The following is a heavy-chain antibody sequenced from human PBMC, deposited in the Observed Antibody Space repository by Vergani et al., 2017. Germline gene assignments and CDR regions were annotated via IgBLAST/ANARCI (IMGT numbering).Heavy chain of an antibody. CDR2: IYYSGST. CDR3: ARAQIAAAASWGGSMDV. V-gene: IGHV4-31*03. D-gene: IGHD6-13*01. Sequence: QVQLQESGPGLVKPSQTLSLTCTVSGGSISSGGYYWSWIRQHPGKGLEWIGYIYYSGSTYYNPSLKSRVTISVDTSKNQFSLKLSSVTAADTAAYYCARAQIAAAASWGGSMDVWGKGTTVTVSS. CDR1: GGSISSGGYY. J-gene: IGHJ6*03.